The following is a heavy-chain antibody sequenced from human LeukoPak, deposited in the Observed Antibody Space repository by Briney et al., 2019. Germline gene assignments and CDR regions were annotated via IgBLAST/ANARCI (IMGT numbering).Heavy chain of an antibody. CDR3: ARTTEGYAGGPGYSYYYYMDV. V-gene: IGHV4-59*01. D-gene: IGHD5-12*01. J-gene: IGHJ6*03. CDR1: GGSISSYY. Sequence: SETLSLTCTVSGGSISSYYWSWIRQPPGKGLEWIGYIYYSGSTNYNPSLKSRVTISVDTSKNQVSLKLRSVTAADTAVYYCARTTEGYAGGPGYSYYYYMDVWGKGTTVTISS. CDR2: IYYSGST.